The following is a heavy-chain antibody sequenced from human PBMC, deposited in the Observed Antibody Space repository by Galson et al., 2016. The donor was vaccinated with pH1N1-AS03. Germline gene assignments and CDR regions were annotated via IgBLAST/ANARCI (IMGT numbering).Heavy chain of an antibody. V-gene: IGHV3-74*01. D-gene: IGHD5-18*01. CDR3: ARDVDTPLVPIDY. J-gene: IGHJ4*02. CDR2: INNDGSST. CDR1: GFSLRSYW. Sequence: SLRLSCAVSGFSLRSYWMNWVRQAPGKGPVWISRINNDGSSTWYADSVKGRFTISRDNAKNTLYLQMDSLRVEDTAVYYCARDVDTPLVPIDYWGQGTRVTVSS.